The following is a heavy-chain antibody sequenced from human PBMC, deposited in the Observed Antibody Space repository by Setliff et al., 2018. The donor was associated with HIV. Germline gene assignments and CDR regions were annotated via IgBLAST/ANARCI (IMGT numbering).Heavy chain of an antibody. CDR3: ARAPITIFGVIIIPVYFDY. CDR1: GGSIDDYY. CDR2: LYHSGST. J-gene: IGHJ4*02. V-gene: IGHV4-38-2*02. D-gene: IGHD3-3*01. Sequence: PSETLSLTCSVSGGSIDDYYWGWIRQPPGKGLEWIGSLYHSGSTYYNPSLKSRVTISVDTSNNQFSLKLSSVTAADTAVYYCARAPITIFGVIIIPVYFDYWGQGTLVTVSS.